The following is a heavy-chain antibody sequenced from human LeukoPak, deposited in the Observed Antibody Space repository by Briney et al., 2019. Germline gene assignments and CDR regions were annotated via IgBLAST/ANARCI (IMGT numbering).Heavy chain of an antibody. J-gene: IGHJ4*02. Sequence: GGSLRLSCAASEFTFDDYGMSWVRQAPGKGLGLVSGINWNGDSTGYADSVKGRFTISRDNAKNSLYLQMNSLRAEDTALYYCARPYYYDSSGYPYWGQGTLVTVSS. D-gene: IGHD3-22*01. CDR1: EFTFDDYG. CDR2: INWNGDST. CDR3: ARPYYYDSSGYPY. V-gene: IGHV3-20*04.